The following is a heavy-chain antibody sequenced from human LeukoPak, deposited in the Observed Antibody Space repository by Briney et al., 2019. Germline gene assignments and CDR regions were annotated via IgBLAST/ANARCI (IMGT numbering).Heavy chain of an antibody. CDR2: INPNSGGT. Sequence: ASVKVSCKASGYTFTGYYMHWVRQAPGHGTEWMGWINPNSGGTNYAQKFQGRVTMTRDTSISTAYMKLSRLRSDDTAVYYCARPTVTAPWYFDLWGRGTLVTVSS. CDR3: ARPTVTAPWYFDL. V-gene: IGHV1-2*02. CDR1: GYTFTGYY. D-gene: IGHD4-17*01. J-gene: IGHJ2*01.